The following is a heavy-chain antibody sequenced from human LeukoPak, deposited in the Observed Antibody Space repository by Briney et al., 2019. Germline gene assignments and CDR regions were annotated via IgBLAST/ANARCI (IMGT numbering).Heavy chain of an antibody. CDR3: ALGGSYSTPGYYFDY. V-gene: IGHV3-33*01. J-gene: IGHJ4*02. CDR1: GFTFSSYG. D-gene: IGHD1-26*01. Sequence: PGGSLRLSCAASGFTFSSYGMHWVRQAPGKGLEWVAVIWYDGSNKYYADSVKGRFTISRDNSKNTLYLQMNSLRAEDTAVYYCALGGSYSTPGYYFDYWGQGTLVTVSS. CDR2: IWYDGSNK.